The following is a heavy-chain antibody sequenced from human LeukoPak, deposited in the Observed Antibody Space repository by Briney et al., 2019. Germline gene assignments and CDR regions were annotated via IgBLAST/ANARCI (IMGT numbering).Heavy chain of an antibody. J-gene: IGHJ6*03. Sequence: GGSLRLSCAASGFTSSSYAMHWVRQAPGKGLEYVSAISSNGGSTYYANSVKGRFTISRDNSKNTLYLQMGRLRAEDMAVYYCARVGGTRPYYYYYYMDVWGKGTTVTVSS. V-gene: IGHV3-64*01. CDR1: GFTSSSYA. CDR3: ARVGGTRPYYYYYYMDV. CDR2: ISSNGGST. D-gene: IGHD1-26*01.